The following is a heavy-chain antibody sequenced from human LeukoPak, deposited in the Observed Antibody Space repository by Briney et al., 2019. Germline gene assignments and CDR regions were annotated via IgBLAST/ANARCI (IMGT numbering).Heavy chain of an antibody. Sequence: SETLSLTCTVSGGSISSYYWSWIRQPPGKRLEGIGYIYYSGSTNYNPSLKSRVTISVDTSKNQFSLKVSYVTGAEKAVYYCARKQYCSGGPWFDPWGQGTLVTVSS. D-gene: IGHD2-15*01. J-gene: IGHJ5*02. V-gene: IGHV4-59*08. CDR2: IYYSGST. CDR3: ARKQYCSGGPWFDP. CDR1: GGSISSYY.